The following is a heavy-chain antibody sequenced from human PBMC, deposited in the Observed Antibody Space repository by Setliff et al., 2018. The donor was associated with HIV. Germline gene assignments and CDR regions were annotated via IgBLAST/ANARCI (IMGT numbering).Heavy chain of an antibody. CDR1: GGIFTTSS. CDR3: ARGVRVTVVQRASSLDF. CDR2: FNPIFTSP. D-gene: IGHD2-21*02. Sequence: SVKVSCKSSGGIFTTSSINWMRQVPGQGLEWMGGFNPIFTSPDYAQKFQDRITMTADESTSTAYMELRSLTSEDTAVYFCARGVRVTVVQRASSLDFWGQGTLVTAPQ. V-gene: IGHV1-69*13. J-gene: IGHJ4*02.